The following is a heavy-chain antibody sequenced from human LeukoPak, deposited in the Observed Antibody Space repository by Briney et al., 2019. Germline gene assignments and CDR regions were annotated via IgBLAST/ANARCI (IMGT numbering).Heavy chain of an antibody. D-gene: IGHD5-24*01. CDR1: GGSFSVYY. Sequence: SETLSLTCAVYGGSFSVYYWSWIRQPPGKGLEWIGEINHSGSTNYNPSLKSRVTISVDTSKNQFSLKLSSVTAADTAVYYCASPSARDGYNSGFDYWGQGTLVTVSS. J-gene: IGHJ4*02. V-gene: IGHV4-34*01. CDR3: ASPSARDGYNSGFDY. CDR2: INHSGST.